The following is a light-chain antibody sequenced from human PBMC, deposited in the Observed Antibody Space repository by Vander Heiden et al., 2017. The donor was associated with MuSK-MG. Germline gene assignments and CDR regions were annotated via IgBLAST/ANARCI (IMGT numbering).Light chain of an antibody. J-gene: IGKJ3*01. CDR2: DAS. CDR1: HSLSSY. Sequence: EIVLTQSPPTLSVSPGERATISGRASHSLSSYLACYQQKPGQAPRLLIYDASKRATGIPARFSGSGSGTDFTLTISSLEPEDFAVYYCQQRSDWLTFGPGTKVXIK. CDR3: QQRSDWLT. V-gene: IGKV3-11*01.